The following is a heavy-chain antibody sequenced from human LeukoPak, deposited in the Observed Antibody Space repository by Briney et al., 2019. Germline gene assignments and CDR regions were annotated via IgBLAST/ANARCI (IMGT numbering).Heavy chain of an antibody. Sequence: GGSLRLSCAASGFTFSDYYMSWIRQAPGKGLDSISYISSSGSYTNHADPVKGRFTISRDNAKNSLYLQMNSLRAEDTAVYYCARGWGKRYFDYWGQGTLVTVSS. J-gene: IGHJ4*02. D-gene: IGHD3-9*01. V-gene: IGHV3-11*03. CDR1: GFTFSDYY. CDR3: ARGWGKRYFDY. CDR2: ISSSGSYT.